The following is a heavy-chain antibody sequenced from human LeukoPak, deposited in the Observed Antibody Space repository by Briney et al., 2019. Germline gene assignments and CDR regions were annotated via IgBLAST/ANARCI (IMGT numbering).Heavy chain of an antibody. D-gene: IGHD2-2*01. CDR3: ARGAIRSSTSWGFFDY. Sequence: ASVKVSCKASGYTFTGYYMHWVRQAPGQGLEWMGWINPNSGGTNYAQKFQGRVTMTRDTSISTAYMELSRLRSDDTAVYYCARGAIRSSTSWGFFDYWGQRTLVTFSS. V-gene: IGHV1-2*02. CDR2: INPNSGGT. CDR1: GYTFTGYY. J-gene: IGHJ4*02.